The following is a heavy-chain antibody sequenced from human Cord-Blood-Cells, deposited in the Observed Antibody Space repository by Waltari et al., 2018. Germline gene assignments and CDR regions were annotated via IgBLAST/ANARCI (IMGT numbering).Heavy chain of an antibody. CDR2: IIPICGTA. CDR3: ARDPSYCGGDCYEGDY. D-gene: IGHD2-21*01. V-gene: IGHV1-69*12. J-gene: IGHJ4*02. CDR1: GGTFSSYA. Sequence: QVQLVQSGAEVKKPGSSVKVSCKASGGTFSSYAISWVRQAPGQGLEWMGGIIPICGTANYGQKFQGRVTITADESTSTADMELSSLRAEDTAVYYCARDPSYCGGDCYEGDYWGQGTLVTVSS.